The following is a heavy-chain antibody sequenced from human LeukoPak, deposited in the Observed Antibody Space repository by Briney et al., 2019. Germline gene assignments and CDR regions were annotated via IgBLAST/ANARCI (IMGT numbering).Heavy chain of an antibody. CDR1: GFTFSTYW. V-gene: IGHV3-74*01. J-gene: IGHJ4*02. D-gene: IGHD5-18*01. Sequence: PGGSLRLSCAASGFTFSTYWMHWVRQAPGKGLVWLSRVDNDGSGTSYADSVKGRFTISRDNGKNILSLQMDSLRAEDTAVYFCARSQRGYSYGEHWGQGTPVTVSS. CDR3: ARSQRGYSYGEH. CDR2: VDNDGSGT.